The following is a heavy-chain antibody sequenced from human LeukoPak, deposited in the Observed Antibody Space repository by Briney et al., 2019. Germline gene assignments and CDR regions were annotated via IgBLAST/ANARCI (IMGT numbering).Heavy chain of an antibody. Sequence: KPGGSLRLSCAASGFTFSSYSMNWVRQAPGRGLEWVSSISSSSSYIYYADSVKGRFTISRDNAKNSLYLQMNSLRAEDTAVYYCARGPGDYDAFDIWGQGTMVTVSS. J-gene: IGHJ3*02. CDR2: ISSSSSYI. CDR1: GFTFSSYS. V-gene: IGHV3-21*01. D-gene: IGHD4-17*01. CDR3: ARGPGDYDAFDI.